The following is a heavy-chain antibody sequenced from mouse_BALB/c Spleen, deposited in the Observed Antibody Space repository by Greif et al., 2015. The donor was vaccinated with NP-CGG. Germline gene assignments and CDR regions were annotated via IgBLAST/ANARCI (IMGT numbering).Heavy chain of an antibody. CDR3: ASGSSFDY. Sequence: EVKLVESGGGLVKPGGSLKLSCAASGFTFSDYYMYWVRQTPEERLEWVATISDGGSYTYYPDSVKGRFTISRDNAKNNLYLQMSSLKSEDTAMYYCASGSSFDYWGQGTTLTVSS. J-gene: IGHJ2*01. CDR2: ISDGGSYT. CDR1: GFTFSDYY. D-gene: IGHD1-1*01. V-gene: IGHV5-4*02.